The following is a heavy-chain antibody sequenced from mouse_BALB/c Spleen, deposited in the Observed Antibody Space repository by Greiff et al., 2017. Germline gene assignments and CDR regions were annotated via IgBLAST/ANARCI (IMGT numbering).Heavy chain of an antibody. J-gene: IGHJ4*01. Sequence: VQLQQSGPELVKPGASVKMSCKASGYTFSSYVMHWVKQKPGQGLEWIGYINPYNDGTKYNEKFKGKATLTSDKSSSTAYIELSSLTSEDSAVYYCARSGYYGSSSYYYAMDYWGQGTSVTVSS. CDR1: GYTFSSYV. CDR3: ARSGYYGSSSYYYAMDY. D-gene: IGHD1-1*01. V-gene: IGHV1-14*01. CDR2: INPYNDGT.